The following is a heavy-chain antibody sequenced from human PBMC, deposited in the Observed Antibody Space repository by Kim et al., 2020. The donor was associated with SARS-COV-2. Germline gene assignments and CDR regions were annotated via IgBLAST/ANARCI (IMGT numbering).Heavy chain of an antibody. J-gene: IGHJ4*02. D-gene: IGHD3-22*01. CDR2: IRSYANSNGDAT. Sequence: GGSLRLSCAASGFSFSDSAVHWVRQASGKGLEWVGRIRSYANSNGDATMYAASLKGRFTISRDDSRNTAYLQMHSLRTEDTAVYYCTRPFATHYYDSSGHYTGFDHWGRGALGAVSS. CDR3: TRPFATHYYDSSGHYTGFDH. V-gene: IGHV3-73*01. CDR1: GFSFSDSA.